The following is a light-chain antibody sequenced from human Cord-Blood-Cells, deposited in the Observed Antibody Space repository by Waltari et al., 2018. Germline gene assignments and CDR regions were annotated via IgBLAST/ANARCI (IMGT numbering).Light chain of an antibody. CDR3: QQYNNWYS. V-gene: IGKV3-15*01. CDR1: QSVSSN. Sequence: EIVMTQSPATLSVSPGERATLSCRASQSVSSNLAWYQQKPGQAPRLLIYGESTRATGIPARFSGSGSGTEFTLTISSLQSEDFAVYYCQQYNNWYSFDQGTKLEIK. CDR2: GES. J-gene: IGKJ2*03.